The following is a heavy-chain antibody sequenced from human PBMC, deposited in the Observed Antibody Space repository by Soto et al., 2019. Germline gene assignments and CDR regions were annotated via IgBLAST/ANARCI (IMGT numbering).Heavy chain of an antibody. Sequence: LETLSLTCAVYGGSFSGYYWSWIRQPPGKGLEWIGEINHSGSTNSNPSLKSRVTISVDTSKNQFSLKLSSVTAADTAVYYCARGKQLVYYYYYGMDVWGQGTTVTVSS. CDR3: ARGKQLVYYYYYGMDV. J-gene: IGHJ6*02. D-gene: IGHD6-13*01. V-gene: IGHV4-34*01. CDR2: INHSGST. CDR1: GGSFSGYY.